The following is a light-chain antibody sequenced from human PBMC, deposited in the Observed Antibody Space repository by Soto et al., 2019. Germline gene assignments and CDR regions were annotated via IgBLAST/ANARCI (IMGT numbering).Light chain of an antibody. Sequence: QSVLTQPASASGSPGQSITLSCTGTASDIGGYNFVSWYQQSAGKAPKLIIYDVSHRPAGVSDRFSASKSGNTAALTISALRTEDEADYYCSSYTSSATLVFGSGTKVTVL. CDR2: DVS. V-gene: IGLV2-14*03. J-gene: IGLJ1*01. CDR1: ASDIGGYNF. CDR3: SSYTSSATLV.